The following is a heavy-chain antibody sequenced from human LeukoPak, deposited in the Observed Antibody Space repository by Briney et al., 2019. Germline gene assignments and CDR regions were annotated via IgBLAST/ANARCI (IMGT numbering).Heavy chain of an antibody. CDR3: ARGPASGSYFAWFDP. D-gene: IGHD3-10*01. J-gene: IGHJ5*02. V-gene: IGHV4-34*01. Sequence: SETLSLTCAVYGGSLSGYYWSWIRQPPGKGLEWIGEINHSGSTNHNPSLTSRVTISVDMSKNQFSLKLSSVTAADTAVYYCARGPASGSYFAWFDPWGQGTLVTVSS. CDR1: GGSLSGYY. CDR2: INHSGST.